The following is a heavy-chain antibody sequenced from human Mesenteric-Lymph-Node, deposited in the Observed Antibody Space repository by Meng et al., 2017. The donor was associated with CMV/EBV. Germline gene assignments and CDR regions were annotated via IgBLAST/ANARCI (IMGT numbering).Heavy chain of an antibody. D-gene: IGHD3-10*01. CDR1: FSLSTSGVA. V-gene: IGHV2-5*02. CDR2: IYWDDGK. Sequence: FSLSTSGVAVCLFRQPPGQALEWLALIYWDDGKRSIPSLKSRLTITKDTSNSQVVLTMTNLDPVDTVTYYCARYYYYGSGSYYFDYWGQGTLVTVSS. J-gene: IGHJ4*02. CDR3: ARYYYYGSGSYYFDY.